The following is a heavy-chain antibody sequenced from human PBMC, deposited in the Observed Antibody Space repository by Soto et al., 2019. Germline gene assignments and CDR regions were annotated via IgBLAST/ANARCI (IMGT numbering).Heavy chain of an antibody. CDR1: GFTFSSYS. J-gene: IGHJ4*02. Sequence: EVQLVESGGGLVKPGGSLRLSCAASGFTFSSYSMNWVRQAPGKGLEWVSSISSSSSYIYYADSVKGRFTISRDNAKNSLYLQMNSLRAEDTAVYYCARDQVFGVVPGFDYWGQGTLVTVSS. V-gene: IGHV3-21*01. CDR3: ARDQVFGVVPGFDY. D-gene: IGHD3-3*01. CDR2: ISSSSSYI.